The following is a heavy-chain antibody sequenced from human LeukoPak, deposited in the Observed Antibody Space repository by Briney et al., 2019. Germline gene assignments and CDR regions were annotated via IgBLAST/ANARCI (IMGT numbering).Heavy chain of an antibody. CDR3: ARGGPHYYGSGSYYRV. D-gene: IGHD3-10*01. J-gene: IGHJ4*02. Sequence: SETLSLTCAVYGGSFSGYYWSWIRQPPGKGLEWIGEINHSGSTNYIPSLKSRVTISVDTSKNQFSLKLSSVTAADTAVYYCARGGPHYYGSGSYYRVWGQGTLVTVSS. CDR2: INHSGST. CDR1: GGSFSGYY. V-gene: IGHV4-34*01.